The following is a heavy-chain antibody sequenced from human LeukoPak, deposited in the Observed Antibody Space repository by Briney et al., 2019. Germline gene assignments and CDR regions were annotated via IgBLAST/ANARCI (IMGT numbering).Heavy chain of an antibody. V-gene: IGHV5-51*01. CDR1: EYSFAIYW. D-gene: IGHD1-26*01. J-gene: IGHJ4*02. CDR3: ARPLQGIVGATGFDY. CDR2: IYPSDSDT. Sequence: GESLKISCQGSEYSFAIYWIARLRQMPGKGLEWMGIIYPSDSDTGYSPSFQGQVTISADKSIKTAYLQWSSLKASDTAMYYCARPLQGIVGATGFDYWGQGTLVTVSS.